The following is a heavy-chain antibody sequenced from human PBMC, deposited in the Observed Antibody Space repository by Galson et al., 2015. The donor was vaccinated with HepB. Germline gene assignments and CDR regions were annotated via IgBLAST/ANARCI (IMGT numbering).Heavy chain of an antibody. V-gene: IGHV4-30-4*01. D-gene: IGHD2-2*01. CDR2: IYYSGST. CDR3: ATYIVVVPAAYFKN. J-gene: IGHJ4*02. CDR1: GGSISSGDYY. Sequence: LSLTCTVSGGSISSGDYYWSWIRQPPGKGLEWIGYIYYSGSTYYNPSLKSRVTISVDTSKNQFSLKLSSVTAADTAVYYCATYIVVVPAAYFKNWGQGTLVTVSS.